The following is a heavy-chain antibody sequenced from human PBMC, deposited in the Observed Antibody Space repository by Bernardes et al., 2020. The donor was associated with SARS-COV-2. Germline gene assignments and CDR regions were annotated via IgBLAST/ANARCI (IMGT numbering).Heavy chain of an antibody. J-gene: IGHJ4*02. CDR2: IKQDGSEK. CDR1: GFNFSDYC. V-gene: IGHV3-7*01. CDR3: AREIAASEDN. Sequence: GGSLRLGCAASGFNFSDYCMSGVREAPGKGLEWVANIKQDGSEKDYVDSVKGRFTSSRDNAKKSLYLQMNSLRDEDTAVYYCAREIAASEDNWGQGTLVTVSS. D-gene: IGHD6-13*01.